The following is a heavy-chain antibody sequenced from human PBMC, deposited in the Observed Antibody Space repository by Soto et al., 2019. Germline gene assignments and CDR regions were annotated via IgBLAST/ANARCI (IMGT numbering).Heavy chain of an antibody. V-gene: IGHV1-46*01. J-gene: IGHJ5*02. D-gene: IGHD2-21*02. CDR3: ARSYCRGDCPNHWFDP. Sequence: QVQLVQSGAEVRTPGASVKVSCKASGYIFSGYYIHWVRQVPGQGLEWMGIINPSGGSTIYAQEFRARVTTTRATCTSSVDMEVSRLSSEDTAMYSCARSYCRGDCPNHWFDPWGQGPLVTVSS. CDR2: INPSGGST. CDR1: GYIFSGYY.